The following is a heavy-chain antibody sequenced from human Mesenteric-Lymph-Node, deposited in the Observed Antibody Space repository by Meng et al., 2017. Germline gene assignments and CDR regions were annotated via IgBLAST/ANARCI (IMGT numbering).Heavy chain of an antibody. CDR1: GGSISRNY. CDR3: ARERITMVRGVSFLGWFDP. J-gene: IGHJ5*02. CDR2: TYYSGST. D-gene: IGHD3-10*01. V-gene: IGHV4-59*01. Sequence: SETLSLTCNVSGGSISRNYWIWIRQPPGKGLEWIGYTYYSGSTNYNPSLKSRVTISVDTSKTQFSLKLSSVTAAAPAVYYCARERITMVRGVSFLGWFDPWGQGTLVTVSS.